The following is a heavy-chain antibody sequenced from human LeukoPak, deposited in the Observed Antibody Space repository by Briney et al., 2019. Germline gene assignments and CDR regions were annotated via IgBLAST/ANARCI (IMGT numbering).Heavy chain of an antibody. Sequence: GGCLRLSWAASGFTFTAYLIHWVRQAPGKGLGWVAVMSSDGNAMFYADSVKGRFTISRDNSKNTLYLQMNSLRAEDTAVYYCVRESEYYFDHSASFDYWGQGTLVTVSS. CDR3: VRESEYYFDHSASFDY. V-gene: IGHV3-30-3*01. CDR2: MSSDGNAM. J-gene: IGHJ4*02. D-gene: IGHD3-22*01. CDR1: GFTFTAYL.